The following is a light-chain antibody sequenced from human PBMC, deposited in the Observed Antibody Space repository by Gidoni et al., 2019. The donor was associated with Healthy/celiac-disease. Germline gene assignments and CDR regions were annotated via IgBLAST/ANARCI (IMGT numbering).Light chain of an antibody. CDR1: QSISSW. CDR2: DAS. V-gene: IGKV1-5*01. Sequence: DIHMTQSPSTLSASVGDRVTITCRASQSISSWLAWYQQKPGKAPKLLIYDASRWESGVPSRFSGSGSGTEFTLTISSLQPDDFATYYCQKYNSYWTFGQGTKVEIK. J-gene: IGKJ1*01. CDR3: QKYNSYWT.